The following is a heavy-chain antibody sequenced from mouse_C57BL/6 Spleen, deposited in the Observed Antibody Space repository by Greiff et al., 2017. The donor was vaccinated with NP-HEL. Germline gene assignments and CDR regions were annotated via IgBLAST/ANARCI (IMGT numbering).Heavy chain of an antibody. V-gene: IGHV6-3*01. CDR1: GFTFSNYW. D-gene: IGHD2-4*01. CDR2: IRLKSDNYAT. CDR3: TREYDYDVAY. J-gene: IGHJ3*01. Sequence: EVKLEESGGGLVQPGGSMKLSCVASGFTFSNYWMNWVRQSPEKGLEWVAQIRLKSDNYATHYAESVKGRFTISRDDSKSSVYLQMNNLRAEDTGIYYCTREYDYDVAYWGQGTLVTVSA.